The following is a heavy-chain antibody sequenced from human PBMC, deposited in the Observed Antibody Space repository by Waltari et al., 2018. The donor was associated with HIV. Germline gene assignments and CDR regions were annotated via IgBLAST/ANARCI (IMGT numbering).Heavy chain of an antibody. D-gene: IGHD2-21*01. Sequence: EVQLLESGGGLVQPGGCLRLSCAAPGLTFSSCAMSWVRQVPGKGLEWVSAISGSGGSTYYADSVKGRFTISRDNSKNTLYLQMNSLRAEDTAVYYCAKGCGSGYYYYGMDVWGQGTTVTVSS. J-gene: IGHJ6*02. CDR2: ISGSGGST. CDR3: AKGCGSGYYYYGMDV. CDR1: GLTFSSCA. V-gene: IGHV3-23*01.